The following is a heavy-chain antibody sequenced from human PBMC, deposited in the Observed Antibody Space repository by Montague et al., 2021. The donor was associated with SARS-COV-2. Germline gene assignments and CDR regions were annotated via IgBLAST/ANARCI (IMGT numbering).Heavy chain of an antibody. V-gene: IGHV4-39*07. Sequence: SETLSLTCTVSGGSISSSSYYWGWIRQPPGKGLEWIGSIYYSGSTYYSPSLKSRVTISVDTSKNQFSLKLSSVTAADTAVYYCARFPYYYDNCFDPWGQGTLVTVSS. CDR3: ARFPYYYDNCFDP. D-gene: IGHD3-22*01. J-gene: IGHJ5*02. CDR2: IYYSGST. CDR1: GGSISSSSYY.